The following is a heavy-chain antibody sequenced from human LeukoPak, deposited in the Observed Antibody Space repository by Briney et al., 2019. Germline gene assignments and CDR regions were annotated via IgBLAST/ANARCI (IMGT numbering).Heavy chain of an antibody. CDR1: GFTFSSYA. V-gene: IGHV3-30*04. CDR3: AKESTVTPGNVNWFDS. D-gene: IGHD4-17*01. J-gene: IGHJ5*01. Sequence: GGSLRLSCAASGFTFSSYAMHWVRQAPGKGREWVAVISYDGSNKYYADSVKGRFTISRDNSTNTLYLRMKSLRAEDTAIYYCAKESTVTPGNVNWFDSWGQGTLVTVSS. CDR2: ISYDGSNK.